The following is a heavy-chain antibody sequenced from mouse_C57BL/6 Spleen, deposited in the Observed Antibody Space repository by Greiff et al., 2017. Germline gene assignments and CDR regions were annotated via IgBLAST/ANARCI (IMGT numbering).Heavy chain of an antibody. Sequence: EVKVVESEGGLVQPGSSMKLSCTASGFTFSDYYMAWVRQVPEKGLEWVANINYDGSSTYYLDSLKSRFIISRDNAKNILYLQMSSLKSEDTATXYCARAPHYYGSSPYFDDWGQGTTLTVSS. V-gene: IGHV5-16*01. D-gene: IGHD1-1*01. CDR2: INYDGSST. CDR1: GFTFSDYY. CDR3: ARAPHYYGSSPYFDD. J-gene: IGHJ2*01.